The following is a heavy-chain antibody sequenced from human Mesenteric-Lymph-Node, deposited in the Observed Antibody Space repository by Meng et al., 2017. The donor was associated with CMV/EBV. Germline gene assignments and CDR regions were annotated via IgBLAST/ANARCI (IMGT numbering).Heavy chain of an antibody. D-gene: IGHD2-21*01. CDR2: ISSTGSKT. CDR3: AKAKHCGGDCHPAYWYFDL. V-gene: IGHV3-11*01. J-gene: IGHJ2*01. CDR1: GFSFSEHY. Sequence: GESLKISCAASGFSFSEHYMNWIRKAPGKGLEWISSISSTGSKTQYADSVRGRFSISRDNAKNSLYLQMNDLRAEDTAVYYCAKAKHCGGDCHPAYWYFDLWGRGILVTVSS.